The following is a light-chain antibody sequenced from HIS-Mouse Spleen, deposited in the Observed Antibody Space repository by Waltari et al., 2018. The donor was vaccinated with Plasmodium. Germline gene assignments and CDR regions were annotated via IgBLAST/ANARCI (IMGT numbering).Light chain of an antibody. Sequence: LSASVGDRVTITCRASQGIRNDLGWYQQKPGKAPKLLISAASSLQSGVPSRFSGSGSGTDFTLTISSLQPEDFATYYCLQDYNYPYTFGQGTKLEIK. CDR1: QGIRND. CDR3: LQDYNYPYT. V-gene: IGKV1-6*01. CDR2: AAS. J-gene: IGKJ2*01.